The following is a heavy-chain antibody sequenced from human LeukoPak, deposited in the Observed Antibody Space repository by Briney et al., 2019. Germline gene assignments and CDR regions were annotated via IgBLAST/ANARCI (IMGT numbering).Heavy chain of an antibody. CDR2: ISGDGEST. D-gene: IGHD2-2*01. V-gene: IGHV3-23*01. CDR3: AKDRDCSSTGCYVFGN. CDR1: GVTLRNYA. Sequence: QPGGSLRLSCAASGVTLRNYAMTGIRQAPGKGLQWVSVISGDGESTYYADSVRGRFTISRDNSKNTMYLQTNNLRAEDTAIYYCAKDRDCSSTGCYVFGNWGQGTLVTVSS. J-gene: IGHJ4*02.